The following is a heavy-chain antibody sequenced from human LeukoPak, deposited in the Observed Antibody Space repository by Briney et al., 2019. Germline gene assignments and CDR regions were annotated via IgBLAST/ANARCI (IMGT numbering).Heavy chain of an antibody. Sequence: PSETLSLTCTVSGGSISSHYWSWIRQPPGKGLEWIGYIYYSGSTNYNPSLKSRVTMSVDTSKNQFSLKLSSVTAADTAVYYCARLYSSSAWASFDYWGQGTLVTVSS. D-gene: IGHD6-6*01. J-gene: IGHJ4*02. V-gene: IGHV4-59*11. CDR2: IYYSGST. CDR1: GGSISSHY. CDR3: ARLYSSSAWASFDY.